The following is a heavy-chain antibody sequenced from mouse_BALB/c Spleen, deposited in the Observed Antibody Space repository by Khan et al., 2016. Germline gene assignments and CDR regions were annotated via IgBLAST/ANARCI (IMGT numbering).Heavy chain of an antibody. CDR1: GFNIKDTY. D-gene: IGHD3-3*01. V-gene: IGHV14-3*02. J-gene: IGHJ4*01. Sequence: VRLQQSGAELVKPGASVKLSCTASGFNIKDTYMHWVKQRPEQGLEWIGRIDPANGNTKYDPKFQGKVTITADTSSNTVYLKLSSLTSEDTAVYYCARGLGDAMDYWGQGTSVTVSS. CDR3: ARGLGDAMDY. CDR2: IDPANGNT.